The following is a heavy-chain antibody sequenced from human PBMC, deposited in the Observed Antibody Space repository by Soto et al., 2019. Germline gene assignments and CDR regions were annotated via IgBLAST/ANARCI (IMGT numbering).Heavy chain of an antibody. Sequence: QVQLVQSGAEVKKPGSSVKVSCKASGGTFSSYAISWVRQAPGQGLEWMGGIIPIFGTANYAQKFQGRVTITADESTSTAYMELSSLRSEDTAVYYCASSIQPSPEDGMAVWGQGTTVTVSS. CDR1: GGTFSSYA. CDR3: ASSIQPSPEDGMAV. J-gene: IGHJ6*02. V-gene: IGHV1-69*12. D-gene: IGHD5-18*01. CDR2: IIPIFGTA.